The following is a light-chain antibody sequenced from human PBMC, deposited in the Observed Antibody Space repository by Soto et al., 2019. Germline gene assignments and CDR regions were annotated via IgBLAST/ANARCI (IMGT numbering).Light chain of an antibody. CDR1: SSDVGGYNY. CDR2: DVI. CDR3: SSYAASTNFV. V-gene: IGLV2-8*01. Sequence: QSALTQLPSASGSPGQSVTISCTGTSSDVGGYNYVSWHQQHPGKAPRLMIYDVIKRPSGVPDRFSGSKSGNTASLTVSGLQAEYEADYCCSSYAASTNFVFGPGTNVTDL. J-gene: IGLJ1*01.